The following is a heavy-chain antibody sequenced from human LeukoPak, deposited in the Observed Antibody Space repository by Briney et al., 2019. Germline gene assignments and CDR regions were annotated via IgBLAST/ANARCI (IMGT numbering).Heavy chain of an antibody. J-gene: IGHJ5*02. CDR1: GYTFTNHG. Sequence: GASVKVSCKASGYTFTNHGISWVRQAPGQGLEWMGWISPNYGNTNYAQKFQGRVTMTTDTSTSTAFMELRSLRSDDTAVYYCARDEGDCTITTCYRNWFDPWGQGTLVTVSS. V-gene: IGHV1-18*01. CDR3: ARDEGDCTITTCYRNWFDP. D-gene: IGHD2-2*01. CDR2: ISPNYGNT.